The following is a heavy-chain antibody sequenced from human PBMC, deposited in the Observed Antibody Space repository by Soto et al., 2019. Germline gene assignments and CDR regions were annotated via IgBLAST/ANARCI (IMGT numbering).Heavy chain of an antibody. CDR1: GYTFTSYG. CDR3: ARASFYYYDSSAYYPFDY. CDR2: ISAYNGNT. J-gene: IGHJ4*02. Sequence: ASVKVSCKASGYTFTSYGISWVRQAPGQGLEWMGWISAYNGNTNYAQKLQGRVTMTTDTSTSTAYMELRSLRSDDTAVYYCARASFYYYDSSAYYPFDYWGQGTLVTVSS. D-gene: IGHD3-22*01. V-gene: IGHV1-18*01.